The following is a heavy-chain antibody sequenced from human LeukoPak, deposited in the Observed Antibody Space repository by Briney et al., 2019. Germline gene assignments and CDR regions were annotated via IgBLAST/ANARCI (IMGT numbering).Heavy chain of an antibody. CDR3: AKAGSSSWLNWFDP. J-gene: IGHJ5*02. V-gene: IGHV3-21*04. CDR2: ISSSSSYI. Sequence: SGGSLRLSCAASGFTFSSYSMNWVRQAPGKGLEWVSSISSSSSYIYYADSVKGRFTISRDNSKNTLYLQMNSLRAEDTAVYYCAKAGSSSWLNWFDPWGQGTLVTVSS. D-gene: IGHD6-13*01. CDR1: GFTFSSYS.